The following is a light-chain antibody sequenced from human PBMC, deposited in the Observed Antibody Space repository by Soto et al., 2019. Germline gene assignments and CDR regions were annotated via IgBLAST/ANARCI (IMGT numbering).Light chain of an antibody. CDR1: RDISNY. Sequence: DIQMTQSPSSLSASVGDKVIITCRASRDISNYVVWFQQKPEKAPKTLIYSASSLQSGVSSRFSGYGSGTDFTLTISSLEPEDFATYYCQQYMGYPLSFGQGTKLEIK. V-gene: IGKV1-16*01. CDR2: SAS. J-gene: IGKJ2*03. CDR3: QQYMGYPLS.